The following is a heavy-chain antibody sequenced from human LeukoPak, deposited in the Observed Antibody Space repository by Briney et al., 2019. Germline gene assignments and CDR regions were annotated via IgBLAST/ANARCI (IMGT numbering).Heavy chain of an antibody. Sequence: SEALSLTCTVSGGSISSYFWSWIRQPAGKGLEWIGRIYSSGTTNYNPSLKSRVTMSVDTSKNQFSLKLSSVTAADTAVYYCASMASPEYWGQGTLVTVSS. D-gene: IGHD5-24*01. V-gene: IGHV4-4*07. CDR3: ASMASPEY. CDR1: GGSISSYF. CDR2: IYSSGTT. J-gene: IGHJ4*02.